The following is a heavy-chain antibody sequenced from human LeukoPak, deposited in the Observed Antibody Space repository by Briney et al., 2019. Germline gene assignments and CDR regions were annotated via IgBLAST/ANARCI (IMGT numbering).Heavy chain of an antibody. J-gene: IGHJ4*02. Sequence: SETLSLTCAAYGGSFSGYYWSWIRQPPGKGLEWIGEINHSGSTNYNPSLKSRVTISVDTSKNQFSLKLSSVTAADTAVYYCARDIAAAGLFDYWGQGTLVTVSS. CDR1: GGSFSGYY. CDR2: INHSGST. V-gene: IGHV4-34*01. D-gene: IGHD6-13*01. CDR3: ARDIAAAGLFDY.